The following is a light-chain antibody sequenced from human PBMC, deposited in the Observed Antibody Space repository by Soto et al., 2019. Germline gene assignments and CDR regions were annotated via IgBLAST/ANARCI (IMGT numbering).Light chain of an antibody. CDR1: SSNIGSHT. CDR3: ATWDDSLDGVV. J-gene: IGLJ2*01. V-gene: IGLV1-44*01. Sequence: QSVLTQPPSASGTPGQTIAISCSGGSSNIGSHTVNWYQQLPGTAPRLLIYSNTQRHSGVPDRFSGSKSGTSASLAITGLQSDSEGDYYCATWDDSLDGVVFGGGTKVTV. CDR2: SNT.